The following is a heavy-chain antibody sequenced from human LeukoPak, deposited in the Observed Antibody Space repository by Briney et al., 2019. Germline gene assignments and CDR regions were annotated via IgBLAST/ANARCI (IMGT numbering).Heavy chain of an antibody. D-gene: IGHD3-10*01. Sequence: GESLKISCKGSGYSFTSYWIGWLRQMPGKGLEWMGIIYPGDSDTRYSPSFQGQVTISADKSISTAYLQWSSLKASDTAMYYCARASGWFGELEAFDIWGQGTMVTVSS. CDR2: IYPGDSDT. CDR1: GYSFTSYW. J-gene: IGHJ3*02. V-gene: IGHV5-51*01. CDR3: ARASGWFGELEAFDI.